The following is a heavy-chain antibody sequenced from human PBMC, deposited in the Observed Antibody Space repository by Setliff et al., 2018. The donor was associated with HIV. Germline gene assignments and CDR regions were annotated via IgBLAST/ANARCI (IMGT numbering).Heavy chain of an antibody. CDR2: ISGSGGST. Sequence: PGGSMRLSCAASGFTFSSYAMSWVRQAPGKGLEWVSAISGSGGSTYYAHSVKGRFTISRDNSKNTLYLQMNSLRAEDTAVYYCAKDQNRYSSGWYVYWGQGTLVTVSS. V-gene: IGHV3-23*01. J-gene: IGHJ4*02. CDR3: AKDQNRYSSGWYVY. CDR1: GFTFSSYA. D-gene: IGHD6-19*01.